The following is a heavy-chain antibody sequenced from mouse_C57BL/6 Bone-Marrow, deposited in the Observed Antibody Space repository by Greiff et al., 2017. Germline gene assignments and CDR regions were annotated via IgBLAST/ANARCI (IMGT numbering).Heavy chain of an antibody. CDR2: IYPGDGDT. CDR3: ARDWAHY. CDR1: GYAFSSSW. J-gene: IGHJ2*01. V-gene: IGHV1-82*01. Sequence: VQLQQSGPELVKPGASVKISCKASGYAFSSSWMHWVQQRPGKGLEWIGRIYPGDGDTNYNGKFKGKDTLTADKSSSTAYMQLSSLTSEDSAVYFCARDWAHYWGQGTTLTVSS. D-gene: IGHD4-1*01.